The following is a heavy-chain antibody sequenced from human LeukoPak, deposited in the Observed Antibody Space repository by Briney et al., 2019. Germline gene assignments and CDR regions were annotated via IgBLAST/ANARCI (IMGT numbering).Heavy chain of an antibody. D-gene: IGHD3-3*01. CDR1: GFTFSSYG. J-gene: IGHJ4*02. CDR2: IRYDGSNK. V-gene: IGHV3-30*02. CDR3: AKDSITIFGVVRRFDY. Sequence: GGSLRLSCAASGFTFSSYGMHWVRQAPGKGLEWVAFIRYDGSNKYYADSVKGRFTISRDNSKSTLYLQMNSLRAEDTAVYYCAKDSITIFGVVRRFDYWGQGTLVTVSS.